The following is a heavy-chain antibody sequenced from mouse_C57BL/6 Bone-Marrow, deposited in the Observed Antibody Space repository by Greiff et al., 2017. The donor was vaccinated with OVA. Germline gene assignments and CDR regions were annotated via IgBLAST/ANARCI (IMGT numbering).Heavy chain of an antibody. Sequence: VQLQQSGAELARPGASVKLSCKASGYTFTSYGISWVKQRTGQGLEWIGEIYPRSGNTYYNEKFKGKATLTADKSSSTAYMKLRSLTSEDSAVYFCASGSGSSFYYFDYWGQGTTLTVSS. CDR2: IYPRSGNT. J-gene: IGHJ2*01. D-gene: IGHD1-1*01. V-gene: IGHV1-81*01. CDR3: ASGSGSSFYYFDY. CDR1: GYTFTSYG.